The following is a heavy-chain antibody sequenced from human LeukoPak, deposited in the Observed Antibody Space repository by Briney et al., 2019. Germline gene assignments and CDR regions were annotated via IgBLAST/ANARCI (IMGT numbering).Heavy chain of an antibody. CDR3: ARVSHYDSSGYRVPYNWFDP. CDR2: IYTSGST. D-gene: IGHD3-22*01. J-gene: IGHJ5*02. CDR1: GRSISSGSYY. Sequence: SDTLSLPCTVSGRSISSGSYYWSWIRQPAGTGLEWIGRIYTSGSTNYNPSLKSRVTISVDTSKNQFSLKLSSVTAADTAVYDCARVSHYDSSGYRVPYNWFDPWGQGTLVTVSS. V-gene: IGHV4-61*02.